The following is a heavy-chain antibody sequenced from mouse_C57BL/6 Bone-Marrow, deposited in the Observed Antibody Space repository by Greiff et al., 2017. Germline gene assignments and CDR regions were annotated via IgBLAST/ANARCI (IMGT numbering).Heavy chain of an antibody. D-gene: IGHD2-3*01. CDR1: GFNIKDYY. CDR2: IDPEDGET. Sequence: EVQLQQSGAELVKPGASVKLSCTASGFNIKDYYMHWVKQRTEQGLEWIGRIDPEDGETKYAPQFQGKATITEDTSSNTAYLQLSSLTSEDTAVYYCAPDGPKGVFDYWGQGTTLTVSS. J-gene: IGHJ2*01. CDR3: APDGPKGVFDY. V-gene: IGHV14-2*01.